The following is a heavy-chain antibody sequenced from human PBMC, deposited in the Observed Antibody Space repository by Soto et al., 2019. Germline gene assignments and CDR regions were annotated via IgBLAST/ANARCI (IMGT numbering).Heavy chain of an antibody. J-gene: IGHJ5*02. CDR1: GLSLSTSGVT. CDR2: IYWDDDK. CDR3: AHTISSAHRGPGTNTWFDP. Sequence: SVPKRESPRETLTLTGTFSGLSLSTSGVTVGWIRQPPGKALEWLALIYWDDDKRYSPSLKSRLTITKDTSKNQVVLTMTNMDPVDTATYYCAHTISSAHRGPGTNTWFDPWGQGTLVTSPQ. D-gene: IGHD1-7*01. V-gene: IGHV2-5*02.